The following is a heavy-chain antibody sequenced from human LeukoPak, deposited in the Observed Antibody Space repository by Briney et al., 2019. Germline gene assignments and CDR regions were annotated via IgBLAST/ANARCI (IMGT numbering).Heavy chain of an antibody. CDR2: IYHSGST. D-gene: IGHD2-2*01. Sequence: SETLSLTCTVSGYSISSGYYWGWIRQPPGKGLEWIGSIYHSGSTYYNPSLKSRVTISVDTSKNQFSLKLSSVTAADTAVYYCARGTPLAVVVPPYWFDPWGKGTLVTVSS. V-gene: IGHV4-38-2*02. J-gene: IGHJ5*02. CDR1: GYSISSGYY. CDR3: ARGTPLAVVVPPYWFDP.